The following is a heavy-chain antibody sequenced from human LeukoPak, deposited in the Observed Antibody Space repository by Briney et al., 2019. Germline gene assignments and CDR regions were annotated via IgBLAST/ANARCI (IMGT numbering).Heavy chain of an antibody. J-gene: IGHJ6*03. Sequence: SETLSLTCAVSGGSISSSNWWNWVRQSPGKGLEWIGEIYHSGSTNYNPSLKSRVTISLDKSKNQFSLKLTSVTAADTAVYYCARAPAARNYYYYYMDVWGKGTTVTISS. CDR1: GGSISSSNW. CDR2: IYHSGST. CDR3: ARAPAARNYYYYYMDV. D-gene: IGHD2-2*01. V-gene: IGHV4-4*02.